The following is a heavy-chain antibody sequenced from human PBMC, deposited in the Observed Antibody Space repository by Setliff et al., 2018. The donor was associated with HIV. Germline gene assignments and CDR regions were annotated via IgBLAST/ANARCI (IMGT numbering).Heavy chain of an antibody. V-gene: IGHV1-69*13. J-gene: IGHJ4*02. CDR3: ARHPHYYDSSGYPYSYYFDY. CDR1: GGTFSSYA. D-gene: IGHD3-22*01. Sequence: SVKVSCKASGGTFSSYAISWVRQAPGQGLEWMGGIIPIFGTLNYAQKFQGRVTITADASTSTAYMELSSLRSEDTAVYYCARHPHYYDSSGYPYSYYFDYWGQGTLVTVSS. CDR2: IIPIFGTL.